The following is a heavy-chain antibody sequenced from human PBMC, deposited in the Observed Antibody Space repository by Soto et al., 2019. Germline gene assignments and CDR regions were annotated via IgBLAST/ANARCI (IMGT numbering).Heavy chain of an antibody. CDR3: ARYSSEVFFYYYGMDV. V-gene: IGHV4-34*01. Sequence: SETLSLTCAVYGGSFSGYYWSWIRQPPGKGLEWIGEINHSGSTNYNPSLKSRVTISVDTSKNQFSLKLSSVTAADTAVYYCARYSSEVFFYYYGMDVWGQGTTVTVYS. J-gene: IGHJ6*02. CDR2: INHSGST. D-gene: IGHD3-10*01. CDR1: GGSFSGYY.